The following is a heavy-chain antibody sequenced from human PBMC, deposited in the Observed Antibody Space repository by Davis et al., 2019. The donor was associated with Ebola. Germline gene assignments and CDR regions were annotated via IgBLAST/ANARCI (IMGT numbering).Heavy chain of an antibody. D-gene: IGHD5-12*01. Sequence: GESLKISCAASEFTFSDYAMTWVRQPPGKGLEWVSSISASGESTDYTDYVRGRFTISRDNSKNTLYLQMNSLRADDTAVYYCVKERIVAKIFDKWGQGTLVTVSS. J-gene: IGHJ4*02. CDR1: EFTFSDYA. CDR3: VKERIVAKIFDK. V-gene: IGHV3-23*01. CDR2: ISASGEST.